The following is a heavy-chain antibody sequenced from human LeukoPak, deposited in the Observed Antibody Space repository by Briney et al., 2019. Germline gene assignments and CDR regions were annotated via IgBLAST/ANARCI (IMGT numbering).Heavy chain of an antibody. CDR1: GYTFTVYY. CDR2: INPNSGGT. V-gene: IGHV1-2*02. Sequence: ASVKVSCRASGYTFTVYYMHWVRQAPGQGCEGMGWINPNSGGTNYAQKFQGRVTMTRDTSISTAYMELSRLRSDDTAVYYCARDGYSYSNWLDPWGKGTLVTVSS. J-gene: IGHJ5*02. D-gene: IGHD5-18*01. CDR3: ARDGYSYSNWLDP.